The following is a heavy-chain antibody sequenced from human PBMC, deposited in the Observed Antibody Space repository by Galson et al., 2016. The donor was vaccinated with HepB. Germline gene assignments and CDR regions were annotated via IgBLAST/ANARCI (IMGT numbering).Heavy chain of an antibody. Sequence: SVSSASHYWSWVRQPIGKGLEWIGYISDSESTNYNPSLKGRVTISLDRSKNQFSLRLNSVIAADTAVYYCAKDEGFYNGMDFWGQGTTVTVSS. D-gene: IGHD2-2*02. CDR3: AKDEGFYNGMDF. CDR1: SVSSASHY. J-gene: IGHJ6*02. CDR2: ISDSEST. V-gene: IGHV4-61*01.